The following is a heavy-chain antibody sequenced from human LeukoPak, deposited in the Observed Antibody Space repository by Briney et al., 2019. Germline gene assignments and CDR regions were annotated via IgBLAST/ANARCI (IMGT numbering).Heavy chain of an antibody. CDR1: GGSINSLY. Sequence: SETLSLTCSVSGGSINSLYWSWIRQPPGKGLEWIGYIYYTGSTNYNPSLKSRVTMFVEMSKNQFSLRLSSVTAADTAVYYCARHRAYSSSSPFDYWGQGTLVTVSS. D-gene: IGHD6-6*01. V-gene: IGHV4-59*08. J-gene: IGHJ4*02. CDR3: ARHRAYSSSSPFDY. CDR2: IYYTGST.